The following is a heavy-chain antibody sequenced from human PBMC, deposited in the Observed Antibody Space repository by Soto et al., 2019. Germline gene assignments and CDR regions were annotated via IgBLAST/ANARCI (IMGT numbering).Heavy chain of an antibody. CDR1: GFTFSGSA. Sequence: GGSLRLSCAASGFTFSGSAMHWVRQASGKGLEWVGRIRSKANSYATAYAASVKGRFIISRDDSKNTAYLQMNSLKTEDTAVYYCTRRRPHISSSAVEADYYYYMDVWGKGTTVTVSS. V-gene: IGHV3-73*01. CDR3: TRRRPHISSSAVEADYYYYMDV. CDR2: IRSKANSYAT. D-gene: IGHD6-6*01. J-gene: IGHJ6*03.